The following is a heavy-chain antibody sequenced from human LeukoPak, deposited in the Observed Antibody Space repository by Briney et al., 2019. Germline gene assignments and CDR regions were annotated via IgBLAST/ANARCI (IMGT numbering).Heavy chain of an antibody. J-gene: IGHJ6*02. CDR2: ISAYNGNT. V-gene: IGHV1-18*01. CDR1: GYTFTSYG. CDR3: ARVPSPYCSGGSCYLYGMDV. Sequence: ASVKVSCKASGYTFTSYGISWVRQAPGQGLEWMGWISAYNGNTNYAQKPQGRVTMTTDTSTSTAYMELRSLRSDDTAVYYCARVPSPYCSGGSCYLYGMDVWGQGTTVTVSS. D-gene: IGHD2-15*01.